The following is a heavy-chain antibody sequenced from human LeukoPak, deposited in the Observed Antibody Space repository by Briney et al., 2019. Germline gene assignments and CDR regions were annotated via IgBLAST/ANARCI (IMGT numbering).Heavy chain of an antibody. Sequence: GGSLRLFCAASGFTFSSYAMHWVRQAPGKGLEWVAVISYDGSNKYYADSVKGRFTISRDNSKNTLYLQMNSLRAEDTAVYYCARGPSYYYGSGRTIDWGQGTLVTVSS. J-gene: IGHJ4*02. CDR2: ISYDGSNK. CDR3: ARGPSYYYGSGRTID. CDR1: GFTFSSYA. V-gene: IGHV3-30-3*01. D-gene: IGHD3-10*01.